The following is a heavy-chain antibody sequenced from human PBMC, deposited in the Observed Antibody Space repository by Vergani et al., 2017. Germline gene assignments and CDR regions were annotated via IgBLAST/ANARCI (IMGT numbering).Heavy chain of an antibody. J-gene: IGHJ4*02. CDR3: ARDFRVDVTAEFEY. D-gene: IGHD3-3*01. V-gene: IGHV1-2*02. Sequence: QVQLVQSGAEVKKPGSSVKVSCKASGGTFSSYTISWVRQAPGQGLQWLGWINPYSGATTYGQDFQGRVTMTWDTSISTAYLNFNRVTSADTAMYFCARDFRVDVTAEFEYWGQGTLVTVSS. CDR1: GGTFSSYT. CDR2: INPYSGAT.